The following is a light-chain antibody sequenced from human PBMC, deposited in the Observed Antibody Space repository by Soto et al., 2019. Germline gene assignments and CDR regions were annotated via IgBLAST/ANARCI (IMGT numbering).Light chain of an antibody. CDR1: SANIGDGYD. J-gene: IGLJ2*01. Sequence: QSVLTQPPSVSGSPGQRVTISCTRSSANIGDGYDVHWYQQLPGTAPKILIYGNSNRPSGVPDRFSVSKSGTSACLAITGLQAEDEADYYGQSYDSSLSGSVVFGGGTQLTVL. V-gene: IGLV1-40*01. CDR2: GNS. CDR3: QSYDSSLSGSVV.